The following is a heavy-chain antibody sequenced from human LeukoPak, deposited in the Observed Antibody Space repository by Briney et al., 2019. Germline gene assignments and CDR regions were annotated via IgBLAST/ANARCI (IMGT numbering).Heavy chain of an antibody. D-gene: IGHD2-21*02. CDR1: GFTFSSYS. V-gene: IGHV3-48*04. J-gene: IGHJ3*02. Sequence: GGSLRLSCAASGFTFSSYSMNWVRQAPGKGLEWVSYISSSSSTIYYADSVKGRFTISRDNAKNSLYLQMNSLRAEDTAVYYCAMVTAIPRGAFDIWGQGTMVTVSS. CDR2: ISSSSSTI. CDR3: AMVTAIPRGAFDI.